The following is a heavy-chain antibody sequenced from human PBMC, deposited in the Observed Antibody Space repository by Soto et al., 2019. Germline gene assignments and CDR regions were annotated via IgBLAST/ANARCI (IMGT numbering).Heavy chain of an antibody. CDR2: FRGSGSNT. CDR3: AKDSRLPGFGLLIHAFDM. V-gene: IGHV3-23*01. J-gene: IGHJ3*02. D-gene: IGHD3-3*01. Sequence: PGGSLRLSCAASGFTFSSYAMSWVRQAPGKGLEWISGFRGSGSNTYYADSVEGRFTISRDISKNTLYLQMNSLRAEDTAVYYCAKDSRLPGFGLLIHAFDMWGHGTMVTVSS. CDR1: GFTFSSYA.